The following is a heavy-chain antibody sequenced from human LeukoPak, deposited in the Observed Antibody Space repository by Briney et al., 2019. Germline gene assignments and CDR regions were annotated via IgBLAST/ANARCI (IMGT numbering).Heavy chain of an antibody. V-gene: IGHV3-7*03. CDR2: IKQDGSEK. Sequence: PGGSLRLSCAASGFTFSSYWMSWVRQAPGKGLEWVANIKQDGSEKYYVDSVKGRFTISRDNAKNSLYLQMNSLRAEDTAVYYCARVRSSGGSCYFDYFDYWGQGTLVTVSS. CDR1: GFTFSSYW. J-gene: IGHJ4*02. D-gene: IGHD2-15*01. CDR3: ARVRSSGGSCYFDYFDY.